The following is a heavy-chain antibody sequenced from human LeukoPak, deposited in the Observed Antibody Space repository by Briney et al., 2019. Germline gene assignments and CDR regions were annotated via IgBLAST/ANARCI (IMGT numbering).Heavy chain of an antibody. D-gene: IGHD2-8*01. J-gene: IGHJ4*02. CDR3: AKAYCTRNGCFADF. CDR2: IWYDGSHE. V-gene: IGHV3-33*06. CDR1: GFTFSTSG. Sequence: PGGSLRLSCAASGFTFSTSGMLWVRQAPGKGLDWVAVIWYDGSHEFDADSVKGRFAISRDNSKHTLYLQINRLRAEDTAIYYCAKAYCTRNGCFADFWGQGTLVTVSS.